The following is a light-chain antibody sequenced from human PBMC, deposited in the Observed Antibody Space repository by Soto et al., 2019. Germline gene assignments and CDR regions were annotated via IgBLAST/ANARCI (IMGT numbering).Light chain of an antibody. Sequence: QPVLTQSPSASASLGASVKLTCTLSSGHSNYAIAWHQQQSEKGPRYLMKLNSDGSHSKGDGIPDRFSGSSSGAERYLTISGHQSEDEADYYCQTWGSGIVVFGGGTKLTVL. V-gene: IGLV4-69*01. J-gene: IGLJ2*01. CDR3: QTWGSGIVV. CDR1: SGHSNYA. CDR2: LNSDGSH.